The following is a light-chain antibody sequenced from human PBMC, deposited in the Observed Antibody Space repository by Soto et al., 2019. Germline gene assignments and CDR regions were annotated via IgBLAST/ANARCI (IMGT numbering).Light chain of an antibody. J-gene: IGKJ1*01. CDR2: TAS. V-gene: IGKV1-39*01. CDR1: QGISDY. CDR3: QQTYSFPWT. Sequence: DIQMTQSPSSLSASVGDRVTISCRASQGISDYLSWFQQKAGEAPKLLIYTASTLQSGVPIRFSGAGSRTHFSLTISGLQPEDSATYYCQQTYSFPWTFGQGTRVDIK.